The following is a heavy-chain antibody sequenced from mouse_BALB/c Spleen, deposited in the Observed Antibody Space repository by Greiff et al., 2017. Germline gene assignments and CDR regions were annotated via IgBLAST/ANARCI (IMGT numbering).Heavy chain of an antibody. CDR3: ARENYDWYFDV. Sequence: EVMLVESGGGLVKPGGSLKLSCAASGFTFSSYAMSWVRQTPEKRLEWVASISSGGSTYYPDSVKGRFTISRDNARNILYLQMSSLRSEDTAMYYCARENYDWYFDVWGAGTTVTVSS. CDR1: GFTFSSYA. D-gene: IGHD1-1*01. CDR2: ISSGGST. V-gene: IGHV5-6-5*01. J-gene: IGHJ1*01.